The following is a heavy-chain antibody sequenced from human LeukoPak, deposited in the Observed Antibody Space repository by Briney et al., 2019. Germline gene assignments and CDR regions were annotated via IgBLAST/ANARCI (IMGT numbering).Heavy chain of an antibody. Sequence: GGSLRLSCEGSGFTFSNYWMSWVRQAPGKGLEWVANIQQHGSETYYGDSVKGRFTISRDNAKNSLYLQMNSLRAEDAAVYYCATYSSSNGREFQYWGQGTLVTVSS. CDR2: IQQHGSET. J-gene: IGHJ1*01. D-gene: IGHD2-2*01. V-gene: IGHV3-7*01. CDR1: GFTFSNYW. CDR3: ATYSSSNGREFQY.